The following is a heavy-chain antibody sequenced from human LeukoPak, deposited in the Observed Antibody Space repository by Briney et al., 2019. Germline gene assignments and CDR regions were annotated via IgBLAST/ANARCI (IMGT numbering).Heavy chain of an antibody. J-gene: IGHJ3*02. CDR1: GYIFAHNG. CDR3: ARPRKSSSIEAFDI. CDR2: ISAYNGDT. D-gene: IGHD2-2*01. V-gene: IGHV1-18*01. Sequence: ASVKVSCKTSGYIFAHNGISWVRQAPGQGPEWMGWISAYNGDTNYAQNFQGRVTITADESTSTAYMELSSLRSEDTAVYYCARPRKSSSIEAFDIWGQGTMVTVSS.